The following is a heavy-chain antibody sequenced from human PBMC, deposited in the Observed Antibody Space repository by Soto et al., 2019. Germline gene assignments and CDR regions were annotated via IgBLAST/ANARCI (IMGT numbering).Heavy chain of an antibody. CDR2: IYHSGST. Sequence: QLQLQESGSGLVKPSQTLSLTCAVSGGSISSGGYSWSWIRQPPGKGLEWIGYIYHSGSTYYNPSLKSRVIISVDRSKNQFSLKLSSVTAADTAVYYCARGAVVTGDWYFDLWGRGTLVTVSS. J-gene: IGHJ2*01. CDR3: ARGAVVTGDWYFDL. CDR1: GGSISSGGYS. D-gene: IGHD2-15*01. V-gene: IGHV4-30-2*01.